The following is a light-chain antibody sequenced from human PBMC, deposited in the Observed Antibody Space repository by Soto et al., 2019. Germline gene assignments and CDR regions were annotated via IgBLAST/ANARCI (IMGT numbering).Light chain of an antibody. CDR1: QGISSY. CDR3: QQYGSSPT. V-gene: IGKV1-9*01. CDR2: VTS. J-gene: IGKJ1*01. Sequence: DRFTFTCRGSQGISSYLGWYPQKPRKAPKLLIYVTSTLQSGVPSRLSGSGSGTDFTLTISRLEPEDFAVYYCQQYGSSPTFGQGTKVDIK.